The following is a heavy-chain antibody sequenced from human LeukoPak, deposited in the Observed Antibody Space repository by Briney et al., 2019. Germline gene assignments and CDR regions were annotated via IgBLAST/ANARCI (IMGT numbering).Heavy chain of an antibody. Sequence: SETLSLTCAVSGGSINNNYWTWIPQPAGKGLEWLGRIYSSGTTTYNPSLQSRVTMSVDTSKNQFSLRLSSVTAADTAVYYCARGLTGSTGLDPWGQGSLVIVSS. V-gene: IGHV4-4*07. J-gene: IGHJ5*02. CDR1: GGSINNNY. D-gene: IGHD1-7*01. CDR3: ARGLTGSTGLDP. CDR2: IYSSGTT.